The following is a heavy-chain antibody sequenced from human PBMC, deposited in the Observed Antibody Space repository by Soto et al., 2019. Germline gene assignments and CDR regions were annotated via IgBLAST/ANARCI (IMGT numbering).Heavy chain of an antibody. V-gene: IGHV1-2*02. D-gene: IGHD1-26*01. Sequence: QEQLEQSGAEVKKPGASVMVSCKASRYSFSGYYFHWVRQAPGQGPEWMGGINADHGGTNYEKRSQGRVTMTRDTSTKTVYMEWSSLRSDDTAVYFCARTPSVGATTVILGDDAFDLWGQGTLITVSS. J-gene: IGHJ3*01. CDR1: RYSFSGYY. CDR2: INADHGGT. CDR3: ARTPSVGATTVILGDDAFDL.